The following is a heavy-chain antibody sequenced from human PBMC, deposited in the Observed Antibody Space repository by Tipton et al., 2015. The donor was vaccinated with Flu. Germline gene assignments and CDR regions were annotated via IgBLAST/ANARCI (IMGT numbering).Heavy chain of an antibody. V-gene: IGHV3-53*01. Sequence: SLRLSCAASGFTVSSNYMSWVRQAPGKGLEWVSVIYSGGSTYYADSVKGRFTISRDNSKNTLYLQMNSLRAEDMAVYYCARGPRGGNGYFDYWGQGTLVTVSS. CDR3: ARGPRGGNGYFDY. CDR2: IYSGGST. CDR1: GFTVSSNY. J-gene: IGHJ4*02. D-gene: IGHD3-16*01.